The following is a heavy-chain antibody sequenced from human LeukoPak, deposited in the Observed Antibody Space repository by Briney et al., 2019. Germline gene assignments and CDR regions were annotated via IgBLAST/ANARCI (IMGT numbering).Heavy chain of an antibody. J-gene: IGHJ5*02. V-gene: IGHV4-34*01. D-gene: IGHD4-17*01. CDR3: ARGMGPTVTTGSGWFDP. Sequence: SETLSLTCAVYGGSFSGYYWSWIRQPPGKGLEWIGEINHSGSTNYNPSLKSRVTISVDTSKNQFSLKLSSVTAADTAVYYCARGMGPTVTTGSGWFDPWGQGTLVTVSS. CDR1: GGSFSGYY. CDR2: INHSGST.